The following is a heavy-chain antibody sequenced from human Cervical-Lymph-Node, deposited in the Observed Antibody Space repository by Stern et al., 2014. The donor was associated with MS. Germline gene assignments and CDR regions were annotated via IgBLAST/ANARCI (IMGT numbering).Heavy chain of an antibody. Sequence: QVQLVQSGAEVKKPGASVKVSCKASGYTFTSYAMHWVRQAPGQRLEWMGWSNAGNGNTKYSQKFQGRVTITRDTSASTAYMELSSLRSEDTAVYYCARGYHDEFDPWGQGTLVTVSS. V-gene: IGHV1-3*01. CDR1: GYTFTSYA. J-gene: IGHJ5*02. CDR3: ARGYHDEFDP. CDR2: SNAGNGNT. D-gene: IGHD1-1*01.